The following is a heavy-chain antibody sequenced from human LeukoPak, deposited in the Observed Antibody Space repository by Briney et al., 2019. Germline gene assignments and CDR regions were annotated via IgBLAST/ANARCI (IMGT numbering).Heavy chain of an antibody. V-gene: IGHV3-30*02. J-gene: IGHJ4*02. D-gene: IGHD3-10*01. CDR2: IRYDGSNK. CDR1: GFTFSSYG. CDR3: AKGQGAILWFGESQFDY. Sequence: PGGSLRLSCAASGFTFSSYGMHWVRQAPGEGLEWVAFIRYDGSNKYYADSVKGRFTISRDNSKNTLYLQMNSLRAEDTAVYYCAKGQGAILWFGESQFDYWGQGTLVTVSS.